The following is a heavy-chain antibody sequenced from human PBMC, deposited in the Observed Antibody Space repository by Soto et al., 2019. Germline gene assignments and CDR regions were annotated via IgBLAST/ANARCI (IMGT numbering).Heavy chain of an antibody. D-gene: IGHD6-6*01. CDR1: GFTFSSYG. J-gene: IGHJ4*02. V-gene: IGHV3-33*01. CDR2: IWYDGSNK. CDR3: ARAAARGSSSSQYYFDY. Sequence: QVQLVESGGGVVQPGRSLRLSCAASGFTFSSYGMHWVRQAPGKGLEWVAVIWYDGSNKYYADSVKGRFTISRDNSKNTLYLQMNSLRAEDTAVYYCARAAARGSSSSQYYFDYWGQGTLVTVSS.